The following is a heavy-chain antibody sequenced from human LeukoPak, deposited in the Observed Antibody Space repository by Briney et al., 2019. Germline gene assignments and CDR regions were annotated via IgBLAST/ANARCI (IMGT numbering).Heavy chain of an antibody. CDR2: INPTSGGT. V-gene: IGHV1-2*02. D-gene: IGHD5/OR15-5a*01. J-gene: IGHJ4*02. Sequence: ASVKVSCKASRYTFIGYYLHWVRQAPGQGLEWMGWINPTSGGTNYAQKFQDRVTMTRDTSINTAYMELSRLRSDDTAVYYCARLVGLSTTASYWGQGTLVIVSS. CDR3: ARLVGLSTTASY. CDR1: RYTFIGYY.